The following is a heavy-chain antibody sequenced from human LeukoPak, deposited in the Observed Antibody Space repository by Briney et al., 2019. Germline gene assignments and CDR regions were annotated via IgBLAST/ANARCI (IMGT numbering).Heavy chain of an antibody. J-gene: IGHJ4*02. D-gene: IGHD4-17*01. CDR2: ISYDGSNK. CDR3: ARAHDYGDFALDY. V-gene: IGHV3-30*03. CDR1: GFTFSSYG. Sequence: GRSLRLSCAASGFTFSSYGMHWVRQAPGKGLEWVAVISYDGSNKYYADSVKGRFTISRDNSKNTLYLQMNSLRAEDTAVYYCARAHDYGDFALDYWGQGTLVTVSS.